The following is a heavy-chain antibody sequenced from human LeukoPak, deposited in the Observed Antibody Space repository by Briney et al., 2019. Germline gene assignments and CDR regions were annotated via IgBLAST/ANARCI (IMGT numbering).Heavy chain of an antibody. Sequence: PSETLSLTCTVSGGSISSYYWSWIRQPAGKGLEWIGRIYTSGSTNYNPSLKSRVTMSVDTSKNQFSLKLSSVTAADTAVCYCAREGHYGSGSYYRPYYYGMDVWGQGTTVTVSS. CDR3: AREGHYGSGSYYRPYYYGMDV. V-gene: IGHV4-4*07. CDR1: GGSISSYY. J-gene: IGHJ6*02. D-gene: IGHD3-10*01. CDR2: IYTSGST.